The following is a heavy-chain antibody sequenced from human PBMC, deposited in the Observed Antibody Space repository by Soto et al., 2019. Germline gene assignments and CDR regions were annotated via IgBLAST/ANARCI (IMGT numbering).Heavy chain of an antibody. CDR1: VVTFRVYA. D-gene: IGHD2-21*01. J-gene: IGHJ4*02. CDR3: ARAYPLPYYFDD. CDR2: ISDDGSKT. Sequence: QPWGSLLLSCAGSVVTFRVYAVPWVRQTPGKGLEWVTVISDDGSKTYYADSVKGRFSVSRDDSTNMVFLQMSSLRSEDTAVYHCARAYPLPYYFDDWGPGTPVTVSS. V-gene: IGHV3-30*14.